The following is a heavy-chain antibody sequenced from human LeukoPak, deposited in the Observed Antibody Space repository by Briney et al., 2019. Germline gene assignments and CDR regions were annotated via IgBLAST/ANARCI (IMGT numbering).Heavy chain of an antibody. D-gene: IGHD6-13*01. V-gene: IGHV4-4*07. J-gene: IGHJ6*03. CDR3: ARPGLTAAAGEYYYYYMDV. Sequence: SETLSLTCTVSGGSISSYYWSWIRQPAGKGLEWIGRIYTSGSTTYNPSLKSRVTMSVDTSKNQFSLKLRSVTAADTAVYYCARPGLTAAAGEYYYYYMDVWGKGTTVTISS. CDR2: IYTSGST. CDR1: GGSISSYY.